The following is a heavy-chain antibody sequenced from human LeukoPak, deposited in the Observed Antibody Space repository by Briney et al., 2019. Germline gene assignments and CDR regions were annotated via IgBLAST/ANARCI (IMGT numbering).Heavy chain of an antibody. CDR3: ARDRTSYCSSTSCYVDYYYYYMDV. Sequence: GGALRLSCAASGFTFSSYWMSWVRQAPGKGLEWVANIKQDGGEKYYVDSVKGRFTISRDNAKNSLYLQMNSLRAEDTAVYYCARDRTSYCSSTSCYVDYYYYYMDVWGKGTTVTVSS. J-gene: IGHJ6*03. CDR1: GFTFSSYW. D-gene: IGHD2-2*01. CDR2: IKQDGGEK. V-gene: IGHV3-7*01.